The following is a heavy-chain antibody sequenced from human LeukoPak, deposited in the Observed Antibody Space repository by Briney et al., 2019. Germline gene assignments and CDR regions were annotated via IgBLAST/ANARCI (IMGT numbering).Heavy chain of an antibody. V-gene: IGHV4-39*07. D-gene: IGHD1-1*01. CDR2: MYYRGST. J-gene: IGHJ6*02. CDR3: ARDAGHQLSRRNYYAMDV. CDR1: GGSINSSSYY. Sequence: SETLSLTCTVSGGSINSSSYYWSWVRQPPGKGLEWIGSMYYRGSTYYNPSLKSRVTISVDTSKNQFSLKLSSVTAADTAVNYCARDAGHQLSRRNYYAMDVWGQGTTVTVSS.